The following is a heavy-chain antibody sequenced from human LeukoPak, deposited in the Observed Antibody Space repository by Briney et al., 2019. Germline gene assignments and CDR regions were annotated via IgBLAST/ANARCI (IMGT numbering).Heavy chain of an antibody. CDR3: ARVGGYSSYLNTYNWFDP. J-gene: IGHJ5*02. D-gene: IGHD5-12*01. Sequence: PSETLSLTCAVYGGSFSGYYWNWIRQPPGKGLEWIGEINHSGSTNYNPSLKSRVTISVDTSKNQFSLKLSSVTAADTAGYYCARVGGYSSYLNTYNWFDPWGQGTLVTVSS. V-gene: IGHV4-34*01. CDR1: GGSFSGYY. CDR2: INHSGST.